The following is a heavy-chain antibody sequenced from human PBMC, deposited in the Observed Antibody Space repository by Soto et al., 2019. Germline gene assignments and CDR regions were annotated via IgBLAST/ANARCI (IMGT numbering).Heavy chain of an antibody. Sequence: SETLSLTCAVYGGSFSGYYWSWIRQPPGKGLEWIGEINHSGSTNYNPSLKSRVTISVDTSKNQFSLKLSSVTAADTAVYYCARGLPKLLRYFDWSLYWFDPWGQGTLVTVSS. CDR2: INHSGST. CDR1: GGSFSGYY. J-gene: IGHJ5*02. D-gene: IGHD3-9*01. V-gene: IGHV4-34*01. CDR3: ARGLPKLLRYFDWSLYWFDP.